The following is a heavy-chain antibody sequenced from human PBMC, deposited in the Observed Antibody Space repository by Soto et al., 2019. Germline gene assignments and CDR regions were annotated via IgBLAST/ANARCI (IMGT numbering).Heavy chain of an antibody. J-gene: IGHJ6*02. CDR1: GFSLSTSGMC. CDR3: ARIPQGSQTYYYYGMDV. Sequence: GSGPTLVNPTQTLTLTCTFSGFSLSTSGMCVSWIRQPPGKALEWLALIDWDDDKYYSTSLKTRLTISKDTSKNQVVLTMTNMDPVDTATYYCARIPQGSQTYYYYGMDVWGQGTTVTVSS. V-gene: IGHV2-70*01. CDR2: IDWDDDK.